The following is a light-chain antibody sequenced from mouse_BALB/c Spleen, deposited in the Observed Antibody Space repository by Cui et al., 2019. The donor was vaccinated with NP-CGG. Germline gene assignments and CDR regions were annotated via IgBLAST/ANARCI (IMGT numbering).Light chain of an antibody. CDR2: GTN. Sequence: QTVLTQESPLTTSPGETVTLTCRSSTGAVIISNYANWVQEKPDHLFTGLIGGTNNRAPGVPARFSGSLIGDKAALTITGAQTEDEAIYFCALWYSNHWVFGGGTKLTVL. J-gene: IGLJ1*01. CDR3: ALWYSNHWV. CDR1: TGAVIISNY. V-gene: IGLV1*01.